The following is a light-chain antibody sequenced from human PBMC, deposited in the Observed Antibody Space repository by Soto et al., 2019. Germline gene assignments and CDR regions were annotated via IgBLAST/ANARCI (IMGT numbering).Light chain of an antibody. V-gene: IGKV1-8*01. CDR2: AAS. CDR1: QGISSY. CDR3: QQYYSYPRT. Sequence: AIRMTQSPSSFSASTGDRVTITCRASQGISSYLAWYQQKPGKAPKLLIYAASTLQSGVPSRFSGSGSATDFTLTISCLQSEDFATYYCQQYYSYPRTVGQATKVEIK. J-gene: IGKJ1*01.